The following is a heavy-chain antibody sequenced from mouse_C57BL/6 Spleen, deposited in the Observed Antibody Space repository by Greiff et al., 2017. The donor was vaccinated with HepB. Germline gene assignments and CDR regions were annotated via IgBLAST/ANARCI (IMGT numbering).Heavy chain of an antibody. V-gene: IGHV1-69*01. Sequence: QVQLQQPGAELVMPGASVKLSCKASGYTFTSYWRHWVKQRPGQGLEWIGEIDPCGSYTNYNQKFKGKSTLTVDKSSSTAYMQLSSLTSEDSAVYCCARMGSYYAMDYWGQGTSVTVSS. D-gene: IGHD1-1*02. CDR1: GYTFTSYW. CDR2: IDPCGSYT. J-gene: IGHJ4*01. CDR3: ARMGSYYAMDY.